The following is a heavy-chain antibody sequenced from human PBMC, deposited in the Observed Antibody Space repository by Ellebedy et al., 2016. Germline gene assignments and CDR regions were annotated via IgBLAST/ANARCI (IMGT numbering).Heavy chain of an antibody. CDR2: IWYDGSNK. CDR1: GFTFSSYG. Sequence: GESLKISXAASGFTFSSYGMHWVRQAPGKGLEWVAVIWYDGSNKYYADSVKGRFTISRDNSKNTLYLQMNSLRAEDTAVYYCVYYYGSGSYYSDYWGQGTLVTVSS. V-gene: IGHV3-30*02. CDR3: VYYYGSGSYYSDY. J-gene: IGHJ4*02. D-gene: IGHD3-10*01.